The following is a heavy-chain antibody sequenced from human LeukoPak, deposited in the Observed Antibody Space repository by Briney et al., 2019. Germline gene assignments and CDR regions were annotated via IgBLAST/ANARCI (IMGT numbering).Heavy chain of an antibody. D-gene: IGHD5-12*01. V-gene: IGHV3-23*01. Sequence: GGSLRLSCAASEFSFSRTDMFWVRQAPGKGLEYVSSISGTRAATYYADPVRGRYTISRDNSKNMLFLQMNSLRAEDTALYYSAKGGPGAFDFWGQGTMVAVSS. CDR3: AKGGPGAFDF. CDR1: EFSFSRTD. J-gene: IGHJ3*01. CDR2: ISGTRAAT.